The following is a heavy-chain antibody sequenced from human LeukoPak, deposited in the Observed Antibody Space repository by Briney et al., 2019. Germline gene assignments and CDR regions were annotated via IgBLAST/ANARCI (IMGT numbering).Heavy chain of an antibody. D-gene: IGHD4-23*01. Sequence: PSETLSLTCAVYGGSVAGFSWSWIRQSPVKGLESIGEINHSGGTNYAPSLQSRVTLSLDTSKNQFFLTLTSVTAADTAVYYCVRGRNVKWVPGVGGNPRASRYYYYMDVWGKGTTVTVSS. CDR3: VRGRNVKWVPGVGGNPRASRYYYYMDV. V-gene: IGHV4-34*01. CDR1: GGSVAGFS. J-gene: IGHJ6*03. CDR2: INHSGGT.